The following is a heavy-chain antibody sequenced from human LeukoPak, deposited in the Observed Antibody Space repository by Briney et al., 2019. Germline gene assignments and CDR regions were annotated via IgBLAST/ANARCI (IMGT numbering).Heavy chain of an antibody. CDR2: IYYSGST. J-gene: IGHJ4*02. CDR3: AALRLGELSPIDY. D-gene: IGHD3-16*02. V-gene: IGHV4-59*01. CDR1: GGSISSYY. Sequence: SETLSLTCTVSGGSISSYYWSWIRQPPGKGLEWIGYIYYSGSTNYNPSLKSRVTISVDTSKNQFSLKLSSVTAADTAVYYCAALRLGELSPIDYWGQGTLVTVSS.